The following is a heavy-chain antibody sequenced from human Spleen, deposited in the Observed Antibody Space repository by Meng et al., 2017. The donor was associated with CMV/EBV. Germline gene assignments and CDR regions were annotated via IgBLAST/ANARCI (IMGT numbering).Heavy chain of an antibody. CDR3: ARGSKARTSHHSRIAVAVNFDY. V-gene: IGHV4-34*01. D-gene: IGHD6-19*01. CDR1: GGSFSGYY. Sequence: VPLHQVGSGLSKPSKTLPLTSAACGGSFSGYYWSRLRQPPGNGLAWIGEINHRGSTNYNPSLKSRVTISVDTSKDQFSLKLSSVTAADTAVYYCARGSKARTSHHSRIAVAVNFDYWGQGTLVTVSS. CDR2: INHRGST. J-gene: IGHJ4*02.